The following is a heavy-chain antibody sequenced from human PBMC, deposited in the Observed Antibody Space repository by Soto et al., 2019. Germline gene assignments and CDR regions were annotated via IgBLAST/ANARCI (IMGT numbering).Heavy chain of an antibody. Sequence: EVQLLESGGGLVQPGGSLRLSCAASGFTFSSYAMSWVRQAPGKGLEWLSAITESGGTTYHANSVKGRFTVSRDNSKNTLYLPMISLRAEDMALYFCAKRRSATGFQHWGQGTLVTVSS. CDR1: GFTFSSYA. V-gene: IGHV3-23*01. J-gene: IGHJ1*01. CDR2: ITESGGTT. CDR3: AKRRSATGFQH.